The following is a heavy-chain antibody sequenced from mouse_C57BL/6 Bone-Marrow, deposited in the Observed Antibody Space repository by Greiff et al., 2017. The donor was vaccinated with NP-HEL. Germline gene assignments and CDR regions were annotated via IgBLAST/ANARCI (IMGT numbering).Heavy chain of an antibody. J-gene: IGHJ3*01. V-gene: IGHV1-9*01. CDR2: ILPGSGSI. Sequence: VQLQQSGAELMKPGASVKLSCKATGYTFTGYWIEWVKQRPGHGLEWIGEILPGSGSINYNEKLKGKATFTADTSTNTAYMHLSSLTTEDSAIYYYACRRGAWFAYWGQGTLVTVSA. CDR1: GYTFTGYW. CDR3: ACRRGAWFAY.